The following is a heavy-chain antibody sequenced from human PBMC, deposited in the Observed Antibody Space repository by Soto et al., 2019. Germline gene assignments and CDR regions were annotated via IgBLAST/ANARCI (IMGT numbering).Heavy chain of an antibody. CDR3: ASHDPGARFDP. CDR2: INPNNGAT. D-gene: IGHD1-1*01. CDR1: RYIFTAYF. V-gene: IGHV1-2*02. J-gene: IGHJ5*02. Sequence: GASVKVSCKAPRYIFTAYFMPWVRQAPGQGLEWMGWINPNNGATHYGLSFQGRVTMTRDTSISKAYMELSSLRSDDTAVYYCASHDPGARFDPWGQGTLVTVSS.